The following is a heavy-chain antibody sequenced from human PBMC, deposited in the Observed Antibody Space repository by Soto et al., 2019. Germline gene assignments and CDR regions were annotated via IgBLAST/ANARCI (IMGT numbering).Heavy chain of an antibody. J-gene: IGHJ5*02. V-gene: IGHV1-2*02. CDR3: VRPFCGANSCHNWFGP. D-gene: IGHD2-21*01. Sequence: ASVKVSCKASGYIFTDYYINWVRQAPGQGLEWMGWINPNRGDTNYAQKFQGRVTLTTDTSITTAYMELSGLRSDDTAIYYCVRPFCGANSCHNWFGPWGQGTLVTVSS. CDR2: INPNRGDT. CDR1: GYIFTDYY.